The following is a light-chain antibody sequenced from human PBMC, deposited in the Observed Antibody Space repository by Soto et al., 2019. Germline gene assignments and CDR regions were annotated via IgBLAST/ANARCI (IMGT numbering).Light chain of an antibody. CDR3: QQTNSFPPT. V-gene: IGKV1D-12*01. CDR1: EGIASW. CDR2: GAA. Sequence: DIQMTQSPSSVSASVGDRVTITCRASEGIASWLAWYQQKPGKAPIILIYGAATLQSGVPSRFSGSGSGTDFTLTITSLQPEDFATYYCQQTNSFPPTFGPGTTVDI. J-gene: IGKJ3*01.